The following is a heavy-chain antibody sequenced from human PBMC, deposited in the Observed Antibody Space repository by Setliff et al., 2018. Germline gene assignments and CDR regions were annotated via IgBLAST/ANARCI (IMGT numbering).Heavy chain of an antibody. CDR3: ARSLSSGSYWNPRPFYSDS. CDR1: GGSISSGSNY. V-gene: IGHV4-61*09. Sequence: SETLSLTCTVSGGSISSGSNYWSWIRQPAGRGLEWIGHIDPSGNTNYHPSLKSRVTISRDTSKNPFSLKLTSVTAADTAVYFCARSLSSGSYWNPRPFYSDSWGQGTLVTVSS. CDR2: IDPSGNT. D-gene: IGHD3-10*01. J-gene: IGHJ4*02.